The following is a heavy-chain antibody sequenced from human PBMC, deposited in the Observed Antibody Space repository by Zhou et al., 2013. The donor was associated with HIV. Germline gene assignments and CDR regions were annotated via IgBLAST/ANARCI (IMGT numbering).Heavy chain of an antibody. CDR2: IIPIYDIT. J-gene: IGHJ6*03. V-gene: IGHV1-69*13. CDR3: ARDWQFHVIFDDYYIDV. Sequence: QVQLVQSGAEVKKPGSSVKVSCSASGGTFSSHAIGWVRQAPGQGLEWVGRIIPIYDITDYSRKFEDRVTISADESTNTIYMMLSSLKSDDTAVYYCARDWQFHVIFDDYYIDVWGEGTTVIVS. D-gene: IGHD3-3*02. CDR1: GGTFSSHA.